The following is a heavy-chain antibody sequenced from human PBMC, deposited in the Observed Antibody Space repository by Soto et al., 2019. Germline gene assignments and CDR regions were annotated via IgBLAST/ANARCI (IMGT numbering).Heavy chain of an antibody. CDR1: GGSISSSSYY. Sequence: SETLSLTCTVSGGSISSSSYYWGWFRLPPGKGLEWIGSIYYSGSTYYNPSLKSRVTISVDTSKNQFSLKLSSVTAADTAVYYCAEVYRSSGLMAYWGQGTLVTVSS. CDR3: AEVYRSSGLMAY. V-gene: IGHV4-39*01. D-gene: IGHD2-8*01. J-gene: IGHJ4*02. CDR2: IYYSGST.